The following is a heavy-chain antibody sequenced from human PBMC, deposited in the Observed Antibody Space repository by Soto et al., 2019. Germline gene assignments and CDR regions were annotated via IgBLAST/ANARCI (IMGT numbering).Heavy chain of an antibody. CDR1: GFTFSGYS. D-gene: IGHD6-19*01. Sequence: EVQLVGSGGGLVQPGGSLRLSCAASGFTFSGYSMFWVRQAPGKGLEYVSAINTNGVNTFYAKSVKGRFTISRDNSKNTMYLQMGSLRAEDRAVYYCARGRVEDSSGWATYFDYWGQGTLVTFSS. V-gene: IGHV3-64*01. CDR2: INTNGVNT. J-gene: IGHJ4*02. CDR3: ARGRVEDSSGWATYFDY.